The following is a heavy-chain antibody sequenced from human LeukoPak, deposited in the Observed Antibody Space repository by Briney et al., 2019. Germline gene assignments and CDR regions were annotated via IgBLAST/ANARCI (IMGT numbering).Heavy chain of an antibody. Sequence: GGSLRLSCAASGNYWMHWVRQAPGKGLVWVSHINSDGSWTSYADSVKGRFTISRDNSKNTLYLQMNRLRAEDTALYYCAKDQGFVVGASDYWGQGTLVTVSS. J-gene: IGHJ4*02. CDR1: GNYW. V-gene: IGHV3-74*01. CDR3: AKDQGFVVGASDY. CDR2: INSDGSWT. D-gene: IGHD2-15*01.